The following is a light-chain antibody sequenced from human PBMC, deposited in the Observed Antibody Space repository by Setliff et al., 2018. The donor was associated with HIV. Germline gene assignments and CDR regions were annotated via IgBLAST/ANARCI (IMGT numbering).Light chain of an antibody. Sequence: DIQMTQSPSSLSASVGDRVTITCRASQSIGTYLNWYHHKAGKAPKLLIYAASSLQSGVPSRFSGSGSGTDFTLTISSLQPEDFATYYCQQSFTTPQTFGQGTKVDIK. CDR3: QQSFTTPQT. V-gene: IGKV1-39*01. CDR1: QSIGTY. J-gene: IGKJ1*01. CDR2: AAS.